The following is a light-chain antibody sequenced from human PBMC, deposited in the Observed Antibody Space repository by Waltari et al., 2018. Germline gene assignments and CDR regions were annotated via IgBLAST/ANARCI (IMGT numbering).Light chain of an antibody. V-gene: IGKV3-11*01. Sequence: EIVLTQSPATLSLSPGERATLSCSASQSVSSYLAWYQQKPGQAPRLLIYDASNRATGIPARFSGSGSGTDFTLTISSLEPEDFAVYYCQQSYSTPPYTFGQGTKLEI. CDR2: DAS. CDR1: QSVSSY. J-gene: IGKJ2*01. CDR3: QQSYSTPPYT.